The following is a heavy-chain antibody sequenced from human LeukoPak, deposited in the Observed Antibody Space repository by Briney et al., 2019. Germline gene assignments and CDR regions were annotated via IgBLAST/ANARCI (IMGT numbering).Heavy chain of an antibody. CDR1: GFSVSGNY. CDR3: ARDRHRYRGTHGDGDAFDI. D-gene: IGHD5-12*01. V-gene: IGHV3-53*01. J-gene: IGHJ3*02. Sequence: PGGSLRLSCAASGFSVSGNYISWVRQAPGKGLEWVSIIYSDGSTFYADSVKGRFTMSRDNSKNTQDLQMNRLRADDTAVYFCARDRHRYRGTHGDGDAFDIWGQGTMVTVTS. CDR2: IYSDGST.